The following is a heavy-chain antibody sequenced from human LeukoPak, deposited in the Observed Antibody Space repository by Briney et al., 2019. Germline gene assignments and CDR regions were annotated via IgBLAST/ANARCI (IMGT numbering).Heavy chain of an antibody. CDR2: IRYDGSNK. CDR3: AKAMEYCSGGTCYSFPD. CDR1: GFTFSSYG. J-gene: IGHJ4*02. Sequence: GGSLRLSCAASGFTFSSYGMHWVRQAPGKGLEWVAFIRYDGSNKWYADSVKGRFAISRDNSKNTLYLQMNSLKIEDTAVYYCAKAMEYCSGGTCYSFPDRGQGTLVTVSS. V-gene: IGHV3-30*02. D-gene: IGHD2-15*01.